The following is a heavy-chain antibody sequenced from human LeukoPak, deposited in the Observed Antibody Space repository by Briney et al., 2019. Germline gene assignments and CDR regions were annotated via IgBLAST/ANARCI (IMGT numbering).Heavy chain of an antibody. V-gene: IGHV3-23*01. CDR3: AKSPGRSSISPGDFDY. CDR1: GFTFSSYA. Sequence: GGSLRLSCAASGFTFSSYAMSWVRQAPGKGLEWVSAISGSGGSTYYADSVKGRFTISRDNSKNTLYLQMNSLRAEDTAVYYCAKSPGRSSISPGDFDYWGQGTLVTVSS. CDR2: ISGSGGST. J-gene: IGHJ4*02. D-gene: IGHD2-21*01.